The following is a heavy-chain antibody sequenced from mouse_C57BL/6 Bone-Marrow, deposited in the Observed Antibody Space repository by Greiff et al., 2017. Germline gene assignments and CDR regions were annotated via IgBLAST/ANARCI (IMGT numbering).Heavy chain of an antibody. CDR2: ISSGGSYT. V-gene: IGHV5-6*01. CDR1: GFTFSSYG. Sequence: EVQLVESGGDLVKPGGSLKLSCAASGFTFSSYGMSWVRQTPDKRLEWVATISSGGSYTYYPDSVKGRFTISRDNAKNTLYLQMSSLKSEDTAMYYCARQPYWGQGTLVTGSA. CDR3: ARQPY. J-gene: IGHJ3*01.